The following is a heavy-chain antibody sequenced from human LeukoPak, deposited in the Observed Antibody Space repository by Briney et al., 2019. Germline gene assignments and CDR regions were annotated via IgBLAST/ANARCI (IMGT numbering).Heavy chain of an antibody. J-gene: IGHJ4*02. Sequence: GSLRLSCAASGFTVSSNYMSWVRQAPGKGLEWVSVIYSGGSTYYADSVKGRFTIPRDNSKNTLYLQMNSLRAEDTAVYYCAKDSASGYSYGFWDYWGQGTLVTVSS. CDR1: GFTVSSNY. CDR3: AKDSASGYSYGFWDY. D-gene: IGHD5-18*01. CDR2: IYSGGST. V-gene: IGHV3-53*01.